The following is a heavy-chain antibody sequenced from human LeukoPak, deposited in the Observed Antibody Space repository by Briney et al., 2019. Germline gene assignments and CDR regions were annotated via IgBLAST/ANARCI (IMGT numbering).Heavy chain of an antibody. CDR3: AKDLTAAIVVVITYDAFDI. Sequence: PGRSLRLSCAASGFTFSSYGMHWVRQAPGKGLEWVAVIWYGGSNKYYADSVKGRFTISRDNSKNTLYLQMNSLRAEDTAVYYCAKDLTAAIVVVITYDAFDIWGQGTMVTVSS. J-gene: IGHJ3*02. CDR1: GFTFSSYG. CDR2: IWYGGSNK. D-gene: IGHD3-22*01. V-gene: IGHV3-30*18.